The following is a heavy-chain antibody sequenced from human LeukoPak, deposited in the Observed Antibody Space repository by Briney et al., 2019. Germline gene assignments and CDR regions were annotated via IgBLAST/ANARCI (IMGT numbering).Heavy chain of an antibody. J-gene: IGHJ4*02. CDR1: GFTFSSYS. Sequence: PGGSLRLSCAASGFTFSSYSMNWVRQAPGKGLEWVSSISSSSSYIYYADSVKGRFTISRDNAKNSLYLQVNSLRAEDTAVYYCARAVPEDDFWSGFDYWGQGTLVTVSS. D-gene: IGHD3-3*01. CDR3: ARAVPEDDFWSGFDY. CDR2: ISSSSSYI. V-gene: IGHV3-21*01.